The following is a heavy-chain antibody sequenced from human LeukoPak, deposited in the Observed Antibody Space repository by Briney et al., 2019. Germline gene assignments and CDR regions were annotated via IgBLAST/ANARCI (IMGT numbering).Heavy chain of an antibody. J-gene: IGHJ4*02. CDR1: GFTFSRYG. CDR3: ARVIGVVRADYYFDY. CDR2: ISGSGGST. V-gene: IGHV3-23*01. Sequence: GGSLRLSCAASGFTFSRYGMSWVRQAPGKGLEWVSAISGSGGSTYYADSVKGRFIISRDNSKNTVYLQMNSLRAEDTAVYYCARVIGVVRADYYFDYWGQGTLDAVSS. D-gene: IGHD3-10*01.